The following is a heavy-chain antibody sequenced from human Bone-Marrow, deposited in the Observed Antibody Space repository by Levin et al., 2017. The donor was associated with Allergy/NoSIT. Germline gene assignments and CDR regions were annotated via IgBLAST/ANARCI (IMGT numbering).Heavy chain of an antibody. CDR3: ARDLMTTVVTNGGRGFYYYGMDV. D-gene: IGHD4-23*01. Sequence: AASVKVSCKASGYTFTGYYMHWVRQAPGQGLEWMGWINPNSGGTNYAQKFQGRVTMTRDTSISTAYMELSRLRSDDTAVYYCARDLMTTVVTNGGRGFYYYGMDVWGQGTTVTVSS. CDR2: INPNSGGT. CDR1: GYTFTGYY. J-gene: IGHJ6*02. V-gene: IGHV1-2*02.